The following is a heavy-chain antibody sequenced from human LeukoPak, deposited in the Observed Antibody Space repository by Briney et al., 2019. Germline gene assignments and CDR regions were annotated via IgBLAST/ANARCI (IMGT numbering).Heavy chain of an antibody. J-gene: IGHJ6*03. CDR2: IYHSGST. CDR1: GGSISSSNW. CDR3: ARDRFGYGDSIGGVNYYYYMDV. V-gene: IGHV4-4*02. D-gene: IGHD4-17*01. Sequence: SETLSLTCAVSGGSISSSNWWSWVRQPPGKGLEWIGEIYHSGSTNYNPSLKSRVTISVDKSKNQFSLKLSSVTAADTAVYYCARDRFGYGDSIGGVNYYYYMDVWGKGTTVTISS.